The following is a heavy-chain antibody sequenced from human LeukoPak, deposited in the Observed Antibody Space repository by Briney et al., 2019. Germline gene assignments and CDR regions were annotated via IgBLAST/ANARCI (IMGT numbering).Heavy chain of an antibody. Sequence: PGGSLRLSCAASGFTFSSYGMSWVRQAPGKGLEWVSAISGSGGTTYYADSVKGRFTISRDNSMNTLYLQMNSLRAKDTAVYSCAKDRLGALLYFDSWGQGTLVTVSS. CDR1: GFTFSSYG. J-gene: IGHJ4*02. V-gene: IGHV3-23*01. CDR2: ISGSGGTT. D-gene: IGHD1-26*01. CDR3: AKDRLGALLYFDS.